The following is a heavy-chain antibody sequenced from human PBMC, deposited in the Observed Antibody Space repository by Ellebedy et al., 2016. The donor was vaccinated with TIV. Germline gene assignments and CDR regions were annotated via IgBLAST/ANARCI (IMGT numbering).Heavy chain of an antibody. J-gene: IGHJ3*02. CDR2: IIPIFGTA. CDR3: ASFEPGTMVRGSFDI. CDR1: GGTFSSYA. D-gene: IGHD3-10*01. Sequence: ASVKVSCKASGGTFSSYAISWVRQAPGQGLEWMGGIIPIFGTANYAQKFQGRVTMTTDTSTSTAYMELRSLRSDDTAVYYCASFEPGTMVRGSFDIWGQGTMVTVSS. V-gene: IGHV1-69*05.